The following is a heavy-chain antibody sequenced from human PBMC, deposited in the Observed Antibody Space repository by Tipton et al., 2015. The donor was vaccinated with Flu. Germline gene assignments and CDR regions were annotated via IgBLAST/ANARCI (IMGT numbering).Heavy chain of an antibody. J-gene: IGHJ3*02. CDR1: GGSISSHY. CDR3: AREWGDAFDI. V-gene: IGHV4-59*11. Sequence: LSCTVSGGSISSHYWSWIRQPPGKGLGWIGYIYYSGSISYNPSLKSRVTISVDTSKNQFSLKLSSVTAADTAVYYCAREWGDAFDIWGQGTMVTVSS. D-gene: IGHD3-16*01. CDR2: IYYSGSI.